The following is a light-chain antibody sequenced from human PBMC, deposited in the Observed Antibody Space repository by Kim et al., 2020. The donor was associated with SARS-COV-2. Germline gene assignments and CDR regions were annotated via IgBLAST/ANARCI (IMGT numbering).Light chain of an antibody. Sequence: LSPGQRATLSCRASQSVSSNYLAWYQQKPGQAPRLLIFGASNRATGTPDRFSGSGSGTDFTLTISRLEPEDFAVYFCQQYGTSPYTFGQGTKLEI. CDR3: QQYGTSPYT. J-gene: IGKJ2*01. V-gene: IGKV3-20*01. CDR1: QSVSSNY. CDR2: GAS.